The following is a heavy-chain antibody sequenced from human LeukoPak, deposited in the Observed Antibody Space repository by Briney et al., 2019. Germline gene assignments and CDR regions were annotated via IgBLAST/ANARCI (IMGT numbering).Heavy chain of an antibody. CDR1: GFSLSTSGVG. D-gene: IGHD4-17*01. Sequence: SGPTLVNPTQTLTLTCTFSGFSLSTSGVGVGWIRQPPGNPLEWLALIYWDDDQRYSPSLKSRLTITKDTSKNQVVLTMTNVDPVDTATYYCAHSRDYGDLYYWGQGTLVTVSS. V-gene: IGHV2-5*02. CDR3: AHSRDYGDLYY. CDR2: IYWDDDQ. J-gene: IGHJ4*02.